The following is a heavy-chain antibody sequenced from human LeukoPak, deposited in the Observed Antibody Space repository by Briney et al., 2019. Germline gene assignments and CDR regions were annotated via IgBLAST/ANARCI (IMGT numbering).Heavy chain of an antibody. D-gene: IGHD3-3*01. J-gene: IGHJ6*03. CDR3: ARGPPITRTYHYYMDV. Sequence: SETLSLTCTVSGGSISSYYWSWIRQPAGKGLEWIGRIYTSGSTNYNPSLKSRASISVHKSKNQFPLRLSSVTAADTAVYYCARGPPITRTYHYYMDVWGKGTTVTVSS. V-gene: IGHV4-4*07. CDR1: GGSISSYY. CDR2: IYTSGST.